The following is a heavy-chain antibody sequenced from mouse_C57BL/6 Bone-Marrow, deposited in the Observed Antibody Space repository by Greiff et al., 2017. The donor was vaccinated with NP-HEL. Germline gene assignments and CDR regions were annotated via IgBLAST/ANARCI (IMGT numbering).Heavy chain of an antibody. J-gene: IGHJ4*01. D-gene: IGHD1-1*01. CDR2: ISYDGSN. CDR1: GYSITSGYY. CDR3: ARGVYYYGSSHRLGRSYYYAMDY. Sequence: ESGPGLVKPSQSLSLTCSVTGYSITSGYYWNWIRQFPGNKLEWMGYISYDGSNNYNPSLKNRISITRDTSKNQFFLKLNSVTTEDTATYYCARGVYYYGSSHRLGRSYYYAMDYWGQGTSVTVSS. V-gene: IGHV3-6*01.